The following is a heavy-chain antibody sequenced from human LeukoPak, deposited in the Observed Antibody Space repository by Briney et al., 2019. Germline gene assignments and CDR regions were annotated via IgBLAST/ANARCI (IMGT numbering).Heavy chain of an antibody. CDR3: ARLGGATSPFGY. CDR2: IYYTGNT. D-gene: IGHD1-26*01. CDR1: GSSVSNHW. V-gene: IGHV4-59*08. Sequence: SETLSLTCTVSGSSVSNHWWIWIRQPPGKGLEWIGYIYYTGNTNYNPSLKSRVTISVDTSENQFSLNLSSVTAADTAIYYCARLGGATSPFGYWGQGTLVTVSS. J-gene: IGHJ4*02.